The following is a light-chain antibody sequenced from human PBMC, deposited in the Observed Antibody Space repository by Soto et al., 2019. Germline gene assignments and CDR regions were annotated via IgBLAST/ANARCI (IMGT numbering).Light chain of an antibody. CDR3: QQYYTSPYT. CDR1: QTLLYRSNNKNY. Sequence: DIVMTQSPDSLAMSLGERATIHCKSSQTLLYRSNNKNYLGWYQKKPGQPPKLLIYWASTRESGVPERFNGSGSGTDFTLTISSLQAEDVAVYYCQQYYTSPYTFGQGTKLEIK. V-gene: IGKV4-1*01. J-gene: IGKJ2*01. CDR2: WAS.